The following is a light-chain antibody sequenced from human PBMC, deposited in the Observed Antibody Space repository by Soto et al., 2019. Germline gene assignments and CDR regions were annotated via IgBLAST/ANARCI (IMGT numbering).Light chain of an antibody. J-gene: IGLJ1*01. CDR1: SSDIGAGSE. V-gene: IGLV1-40*01. CDR3: QSYDNSLSAYV. Sequence: QSVLTQPPSASGTPGQRVTISCSGSSSDIGAGSEVHWYQQLPGTAPKLLIFGSTNRPSGVPDRFSGSKSATSASLAITGLQAEDEADYYCQSYDNSLSAYVFGTGTKVTAL. CDR2: GST.